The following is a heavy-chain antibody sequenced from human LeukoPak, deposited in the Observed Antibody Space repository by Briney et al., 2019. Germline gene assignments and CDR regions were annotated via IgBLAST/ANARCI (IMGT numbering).Heavy chain of an antibody. V-gene: IGHV1-2*02. D-gene: IGHD6-19*01. CDR3: ARFRGSGWYSFDL. CDR1: GYTFTGYY. Sequence: GASVKVSCKASGYTFTGYYIHWVRQAPGQGLEWMGWINPTSFGTKYEQKFQGRVTMTRDTSISTDYMELSDLRSDDTVVYYCARFRGSGWYSFDLWGQGTLVTVSS. CDR2: INPTSFGT. J-gene: IGHJ5*02.